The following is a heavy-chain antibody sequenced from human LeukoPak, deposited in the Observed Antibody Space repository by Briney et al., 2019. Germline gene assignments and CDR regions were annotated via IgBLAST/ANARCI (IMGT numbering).Heavy chain of an antibody. CDR3: ARGRTTYYDILTGYYRGYYFDY. Sequence: ASVKVSCKASGYTFTSYGISWVRQAPGQGLEWMGWISAYNGNTNYAQKLQGRVTTTTDTSTSTAYMELRSLRSEDTAVYYCARGRTTYYDILTGYYRGYYFDYWGQGTLVTVSS. J-gene: IGHJ4*02. D-gene: IGHD3-9*01. CDR2: ISAYNGNT. V-gene: IGHV1-18*01. CDR1: GYTFTSYG.